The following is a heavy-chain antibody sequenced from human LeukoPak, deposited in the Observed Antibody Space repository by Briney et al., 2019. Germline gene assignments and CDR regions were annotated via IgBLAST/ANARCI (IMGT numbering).Heavy chain of an antibody. CDR1: GGSFSGYY. D-gene: IGHD5-12*01. V-gene: IGHV4-34*01. Sequence: SETLSLTCAVYGGSFSGYYWSWIRQPPGKGLEWIGEINHSGSTKYNPSLKSRVTISVDTSKNQFSLKLSSVTAADTAVYYCARLDRAYTAYAQQKEKDYWGQGILVTVSS. CDR3: ARLDRAYTAYAQQKEKDY. J-gene: IGHJ4*02. CDR2: INHSGST.